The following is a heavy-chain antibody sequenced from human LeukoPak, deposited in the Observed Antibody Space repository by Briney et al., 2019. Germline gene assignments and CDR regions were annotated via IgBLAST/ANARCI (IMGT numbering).Heavy chain of an antibody. J-gene: IGHJ6*03. CDR3: ATDLYCSGGSCYGYYYMDV. D-gene: IGHD2-15*01. Sequence: ASVKVSCKVSGYTLTELSMHWVRQAPGKGLEWMGGFDPEDGETIYAQKFQGRVTMTEDTPTDTAYMELSSLRSEDTAVYYCATDLYCSGGSCYGYYYMDVWGKGTTVTVSS. CDR2: FDPEDGET. CDR1: GYTLTELS. V-gene: IGHV1-24*01.